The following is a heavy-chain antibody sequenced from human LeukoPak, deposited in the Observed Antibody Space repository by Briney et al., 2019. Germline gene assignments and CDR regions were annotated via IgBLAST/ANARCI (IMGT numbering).Heavy chain of an antibody. CDR3: ARDGYYYDSSGYPYGFDY. J-gene: IGHJ4*02. V-gene: IGHV1-2*02. D-gene: IGHD3-22*01. CDR1: GYTFTDYY. Sequence: GASVKVPCKASGYTFTDYYMHWVRQAPGQGLEWMGWINPNSGGTNYAQKFQGRVTMTRDTSISTAYMELSRLRSDDTAVYYCARDGYYYDSSGYPYGFDYWGQGTLVTVPS. CDR2: INPNSGGT.